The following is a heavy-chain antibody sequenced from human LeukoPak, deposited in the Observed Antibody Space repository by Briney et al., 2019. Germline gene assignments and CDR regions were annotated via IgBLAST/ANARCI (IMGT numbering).Heavy chain of an antibody. J-gene: IGHJ4*02. CDR2: IYTSGRT. V-gene: IGHV4-61*02. D-gene: IGHD1-26*01. CDR1: GGSISSGSYY. Sequence: SETLSLTCTVSGGSISSGSYYWSLIRQPAGKGLEWIGRIYTSGRTNYNPSLKSRLTISVDTSKNQFSLKLSSVTAADTAVYYCATTQWELHGGFDYWGQGNPVTVSS. CDR3: ATTQWELHGGFDY.